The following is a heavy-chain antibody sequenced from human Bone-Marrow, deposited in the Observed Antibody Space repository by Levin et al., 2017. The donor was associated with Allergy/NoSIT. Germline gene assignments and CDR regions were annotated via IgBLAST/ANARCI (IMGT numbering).Heavy chain of an antibody. J-gene: IGHJ4*02. Sequence: LSLTCAASGLTFCHAWMTWVRQAPGKGRECGGRIKSKPDGGAIDYAAPVQDRFTVSRDDSKNTLYLEMNSLKTEDTAVYYCTNLSVILSSRGKGTLVTVSS. CDR3: TNLSVILSS. D-gene: IGHD2-21*01. V-gene: IGHV3-15*01. CDR1: GLTFCHAW. CDR2: IKSKPDGGAI.